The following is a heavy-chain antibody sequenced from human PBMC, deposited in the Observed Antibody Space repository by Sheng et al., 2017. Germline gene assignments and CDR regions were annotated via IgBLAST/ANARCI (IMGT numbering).Heavy chain of an antibody. CDR2: INHSGST. CDR3: ARGEMATIGYYFDY. Sequence: QVQLQQWGAGLLKPSETRSLTCAVYGGSFSGYYWSWIRQPPGKGLEWIGEINHSGSTNYNPSLKSRVTISVDTSKNQFSLKLSSVTAADTAVYYCARGEMATIGYYFDYWGQGTLVTVSS. V-gene: IGHV4-34*01. D-gene: IGHD5-12*01. CDR1: GGSFSGYY. J-gene: IGHJ4*02.